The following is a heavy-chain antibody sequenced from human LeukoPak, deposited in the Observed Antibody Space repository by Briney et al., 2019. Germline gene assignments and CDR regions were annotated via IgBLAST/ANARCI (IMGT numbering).Heavy chain of an antibody. V-gene: IGHV3-64D*09. J-gene: IGHJ4*02. D-gene: IGHD3-10*01. Sequence: PGGSLRLSCSASGFTFSTCAMHWVRQAPGKGLEHVSTINTNGDDTYYADSVKGRFTISRDNSKRTLYLQMSSLRAEDTAVYYCVKDLRGGGYYASFDYWGQGTLVTVSS. CDR3: VKDLRGGGYYASFDY. CDR2: INTNGDDT. CDR1: GFTFSTCA.